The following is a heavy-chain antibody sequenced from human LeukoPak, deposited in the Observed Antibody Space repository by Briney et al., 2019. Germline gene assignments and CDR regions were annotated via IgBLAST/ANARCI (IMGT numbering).Heavy chain of an antibody. Sequence: PGGSLRLSCAASGFTFSSYSLNWVRQAPGKGLEWVSYISSSSSTIYYVDSVKGRFTISRDNAKNSLYLQMNSLRAEDTAVYYCARGGATRHDYWGQGTLVTVSS. CDR2: ISSSSSTI. D-gene: IGHD5-12*01. J-gene: IGHJ4*02. V-gene: IGHV3-48*01. CDR1: GFTFSSYS. CDR3: ARGGATRHDY.